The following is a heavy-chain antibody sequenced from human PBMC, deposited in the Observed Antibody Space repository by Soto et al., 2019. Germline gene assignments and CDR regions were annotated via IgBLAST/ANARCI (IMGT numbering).Heavy chain of an antibody. J-gene: IGHJ3*02. CDR3: ERDRGGKYYGSGTVTDAFDI. Sequence: QVQLQESGPGLVKPSETLSLTCTVSGGSISSYYWSWIRQPAGKGLEWIGRIYTSGSTNYNPSLKSRVTMSVDTSKNQFSLKLSSVTAADTAVYYCERDRGGKYYGSGTVTDAFDIWGQGTMVTVSS. V-gene: IGHV4-4*07. CDR1: GGSISSYY. CDR2: IYTSGST. D-gene: IGHD3-10*01.